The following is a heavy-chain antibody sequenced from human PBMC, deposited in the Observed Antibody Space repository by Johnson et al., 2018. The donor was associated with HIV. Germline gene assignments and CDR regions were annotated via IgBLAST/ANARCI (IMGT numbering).Heavy chain of an antibody. D-gene: IGHD3-16*02. V-gene: IGHV3-30*04. J-gene: IGHJ3*02. CDR3: ARDRVITFGGVIGRGAFDI. CDR1: GFTFSSYA. Sequence: QVQLVESGGRLVQPGRSLRLSCAASGFTFSSYAIHWVRQAPGKGLEWVAAISYDGSNKYYADSVKGRFTISRDNSKNTLYLQMNSLRAEYTAVYYCARDRVITFGGVIGRGAFDIWGQGTMVTVSS. CDR2: ISYDGSNK.